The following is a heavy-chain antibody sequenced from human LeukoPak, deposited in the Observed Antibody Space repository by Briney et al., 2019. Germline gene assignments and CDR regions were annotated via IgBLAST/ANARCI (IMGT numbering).Heavy chain of an antibody. V-gene: IGHV4-59*08. CDR2: IHYSGST. J-gene: IGHJ4*02. CDR1: GGSIGSYY. Sequence: PSETLSLTCTVSGGSIGSYYWSWIRQPPGKGLEWIGCIHYSGSTNYNPSLKSRLTMSLDTSKNQFSLKLSSVTAADTAVYYCARQGGQLWPSLDQWGQGSLVTVSS. CDR3: ARQGGQLWPSLDQ. D-gene: IGHD5-18*01.